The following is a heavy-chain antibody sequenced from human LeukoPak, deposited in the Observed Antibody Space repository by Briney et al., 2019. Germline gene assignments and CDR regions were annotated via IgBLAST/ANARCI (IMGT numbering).Heavy chain of an antibody. CDR3: ARDVALAAAGDY. Sequence: GGSLRLSCAASGFTFSSYGMHWVRQAPGKGLEWVALIVHDGSKKYYADSVKGRFTISRDNSKNTLYVQVNSLRAEDTAVYYCARDVALAAAGDYWGQGTLVTVSS. CDR2: IVHDGSKK. D-gene: IGHD6-13*01. CDR1: GFTFSSYG. V-gene: IGHV3-30*03. J-gene: IGHJ4*02.